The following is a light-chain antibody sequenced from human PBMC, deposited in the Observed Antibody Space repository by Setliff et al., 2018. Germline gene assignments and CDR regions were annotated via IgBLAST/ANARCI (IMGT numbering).Light chain of an antibody. V-gene: IGLV2-14*01. CDR3: SSYSSRTTLDV. CDR1: SSDIGGYKY. Sequence: QSVLTQPASVSGSPGQSITISCTGTSSDIGGYKYVSWCQQHPGKAPKLMIYEVIKRPSGVSNRFSGSKSGNTASLTISGLQAEDEADYYCSSYSSRTTLDVFGTGTKVTVL. CDR2: EVI. J-gene: IGLJ1*01.